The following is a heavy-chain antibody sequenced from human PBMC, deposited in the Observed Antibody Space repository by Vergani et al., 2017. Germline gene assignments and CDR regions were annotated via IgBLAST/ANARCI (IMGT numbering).Heavy chain of an antibody. D-gene: IGHD2-2*01. CDR3: ARDEYCSSTSCQSNPRYYYYGMDV. CDR2: ISSSSSTI. Sequence: VQLVESGGGLVKPGGSLRLSCAASGFTFSSYSMNWVRQAPGKGLEWVSYISSSSSTIYYADSVKGRFTISRDNAKNSLYLQMNSLRAEDTAVYYCARDEYCSSTSCQSNPRYYYYGMDVWGQGTTVTVSS. V-gene: IGHV3-48*01. CDR1: GFTFSSYS. J-gene: IGHJ6*02.